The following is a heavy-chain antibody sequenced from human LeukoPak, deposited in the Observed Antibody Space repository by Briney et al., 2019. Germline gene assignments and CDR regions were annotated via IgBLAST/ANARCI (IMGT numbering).Heavy chain of an antibody. Sequence: PSETLSLTCTVSGGSISSSSYYWGWIRQPPGKGLEWIGSIYYSGSTYYNPSLKSRVTISVDTSKNQFSLKLSSVTAADTAVYYCATGYNYYDSSGYYFNWFDPWGQGTLVTVSS. CDR2: IYYSGST. V-gene: IGHV4-39*01. D-gene: IGHD3-22*01. CDR3: ATGYNYYDSSGYYFNWFDP. CDR1: GGSISSSSYY. J-gene: IGHJ5*02.